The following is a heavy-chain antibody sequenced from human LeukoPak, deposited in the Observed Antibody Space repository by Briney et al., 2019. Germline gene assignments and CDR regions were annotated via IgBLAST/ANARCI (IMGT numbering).Heavy chain of an antibody. D-gene: IGHD3-9*01. Sequence: SETLSLTCTVSGGSISSYYWRWIRQPPGKGLEWIGYIYYSGSTNYNPSLKSRVTISVDTSKNQFSLKLSSVTAADTAVYYCARRSRYFSWFDPWGQGTLVTVSS. CDR2: IYYSGST. V-gene: IGHV4-59*08. CDR3: ARRSRYFSWFDP. CDR1: GGSISSYY. J-gene: IGHJ5*02.